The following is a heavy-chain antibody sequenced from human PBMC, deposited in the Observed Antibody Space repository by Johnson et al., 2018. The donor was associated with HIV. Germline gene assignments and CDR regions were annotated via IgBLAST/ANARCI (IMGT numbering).Heavy chain of an antibody. CDR1: GFTFSSYW. CDR3: ARETFEGSEAGAFDI. J-gene: IGHJ3*02. CDR2: INSDGSST. V-gene: IGHV3-74*01. Sequence: MQLVESGGGLVQPGGSLRLSCAASGFTFSSYWMHWVRQAPGKGLVWVSRINSDGSSTSYADSVKGRFTISRDNAKNTLYLQMNSLRAEDTAVYYCARETFEGSEAGAFDIWGQGTMVTVSS. D-gene: IGHD6-13*01.